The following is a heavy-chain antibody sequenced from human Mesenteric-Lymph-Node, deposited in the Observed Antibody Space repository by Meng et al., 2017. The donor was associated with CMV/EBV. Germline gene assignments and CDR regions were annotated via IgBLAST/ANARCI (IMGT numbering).Heavy chain of an antibody. CDR3: ARGYVEYSAFDY. D-gene: IGHD2/OR15-2a*01. V-gene: IGHV3-20*04. Sequence: CAASAFTFEDYGMSWVRQAPGKGLEWVSGINWNGGSTGYADSVKGRFTISRDTAKKSLYLQMNNLRVEDTALYYCARGYVEYSAFDYWGQGTLVTVSS. J-gene: IGHJ4*02. CDR2: INWNGGST. CDR1: AFTFEDYG.